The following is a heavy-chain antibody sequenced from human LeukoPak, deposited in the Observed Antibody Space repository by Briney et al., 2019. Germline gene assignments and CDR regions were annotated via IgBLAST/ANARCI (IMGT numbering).Heavy chain of an antibody. D-gene: IGHD3-3*01. Sequence: GGSLRLSCAGSGFIFSSYAMSWVRQAPGKGLEWISAISVSDSTYYEDSVKGRFTISRDNSKNTLYLQMNSLRDDDTAVYYRALSGGINWYGLECWGQGTLVTVSS. CDR3: ALSGGINWYGLEC. J-gene: IGHJ4*02. CDR2: ISVSDST. CDR1: GFIFSSYA. V-gene: IGHV3-23*01.